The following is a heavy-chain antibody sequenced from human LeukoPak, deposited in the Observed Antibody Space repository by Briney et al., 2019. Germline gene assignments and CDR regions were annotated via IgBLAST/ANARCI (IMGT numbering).Heavy chain of an antibody. CDR1: GFTFSSYA. CDR3: AKDRFPDDSSGYYCPSDY. D-gene: IGHD3-22*01. J-gene: IGHJ4*02. V-gene: IGHV3-23*01. CDR2: ISGSGGST. Sequence: PGGSLRLSCAASGFTFSSYAMSWVRQAPGKGLEWISAISGSGGSTYYADSVKGRFTISRDNSKNTLYLQMNSLRAEDTAVYYCAKDRFPDDSSGYYCPSDYWGQGTLVTVSS.